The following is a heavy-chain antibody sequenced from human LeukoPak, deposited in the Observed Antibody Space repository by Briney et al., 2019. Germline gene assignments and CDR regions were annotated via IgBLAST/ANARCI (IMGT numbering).Heavy chain of an antibody. CDR1: GLTFGNYA. Sequence: GGSLRLSCIGSGLTFGNYAMSWVRQAPGKGLEWVSGISGSGGSTYYADSVKGRFTISRDNSKNTLYLQMNSLRADDTAVYYCAKGISAQYVYPDYVFDYWGQGTLVTVSS. CDR2: ISGSGGST. CDR3: AKGISAQYVYPDYVFDY. D-gene: IGHD4-17*01. V-gene: IGHV3-23*01. J-gene: IGHJ4*02.